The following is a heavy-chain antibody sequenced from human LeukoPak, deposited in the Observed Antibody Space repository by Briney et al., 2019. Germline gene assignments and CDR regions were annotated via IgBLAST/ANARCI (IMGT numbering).Heavy chain of an antibody. CDR2: IYYSGST. CDR3: ARGPPPSGSYSRPSDY. CDR1: GGSISSYY. J-gene: IGHJ4*02. D-gene: IGHD1-26*01. Sequence: SETLSLTCTVSGGSISSYYWSWIRQPPGKGLEWIGYIYYSGSTNYNPSLKSRVTISVDTSKNQFSLKLSSVTAADTAVYYCARGPPPSGSYSRPSDYWGQGTLVTVSS. V-gene: IGHV4-59*01.